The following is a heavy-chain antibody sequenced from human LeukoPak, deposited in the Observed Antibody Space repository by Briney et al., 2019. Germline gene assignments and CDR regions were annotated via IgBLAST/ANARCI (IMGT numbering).Heavy chain of an antibody. CDR3: ARGARITMIVVVIKDAFDI. Sequence: SETLSLTCTVSGGSISSSSYYWGWIRQPPGKGLEWIGSIYYSGSTYYNPSLKSRVTISVDTSKNQFSLKLSSVTAADTAVYYCARGARITMIVVVIKDAFDIWGQGTMVTVSS. CDR2: IYYSGST. V-gene: IGHV4-39*07. J-gene: IGHJ3*02. CDR1: GGSISSSSYY. D-gene: IGHD3-22*01.